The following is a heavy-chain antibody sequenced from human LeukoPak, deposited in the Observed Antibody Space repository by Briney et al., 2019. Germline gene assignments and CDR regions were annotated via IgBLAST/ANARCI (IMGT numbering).Heavy chain of an antibody. CDR1: GYTFTSYD. D-gene: IGHD3-22*01. CDR3: ARGRWYYDSSGPYDY. CDR2: MNPNSVNT. V-gene: IGHV1-8*01. Sequence: ASVKLSCKASGYTFTSYDVNWGRQATGQGLEWRGWMNPNSVNTAYAQKCQGRVTITRNTSISRAYIELSSRISENTAVYYCARGRWYYDSSGPYDYWGQGTLVTVSS. J-gene: IGHJ4*02.